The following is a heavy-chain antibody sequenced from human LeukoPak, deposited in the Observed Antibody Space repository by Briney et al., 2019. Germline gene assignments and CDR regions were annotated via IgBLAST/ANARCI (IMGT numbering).Heavy chain of an antibody. CDR2: ISGDGGST. CDR3: AKAFNYYDSSGSIDY. J-gene: IGHJ4*02. D-gene: IGHD3-22*01. Sequence: GGSLRLSCAASGFTFDDYAMHWVCQAPGKGLEWVSLISGDGGSTYYADSVKGRFTISRDNSKNSLYLQMNSLRTEDTALYYCAKAFNYYDSSGSIDYWGQGTLVTVSS. V-gene: IGHV3-43*02. CDR1: GFTFDDYA.